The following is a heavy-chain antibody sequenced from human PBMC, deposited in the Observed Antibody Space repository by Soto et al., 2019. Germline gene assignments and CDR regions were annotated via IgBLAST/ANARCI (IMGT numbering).Heavy chain of an antibody. CDR3: ARVSVDSSGFAFDY. J-gene: IGHJ4*02. Sequence: LRLSCAASGFTFSSYSMNWVRQAPGKGLEWVSSISSSSSYIYYADSVKGRFTISRDNAKNSLYLQMNSLRAEDTAVYYCARVSVDSSGFAFDYWGQGTLVTVSS. CDR2: ISSSSSYI. CDR1: GFTFSSYS. V-gene: IGHV3-21*01. D-gene: IGHD3-22*01.